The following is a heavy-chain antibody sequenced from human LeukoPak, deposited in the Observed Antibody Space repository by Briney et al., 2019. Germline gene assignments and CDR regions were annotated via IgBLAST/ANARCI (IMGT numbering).Heavy chain of an antibody. CDR3: AKGPLRGTAAAIDY. CDR1: GFTFNNYG. CDR2: ISYDGRNK. Sequence: GGSLRLSCAASGFTFNNYGMHWVRQAPGKGLEWVAVISYDGRNKHYPDSVKGRFTISRDISTDTLWLQMDSLRTEDTAEYYCAKGPLRGTAAAIDYWGQGTLVTVSS. D-gene: IGHD2-2*01. J-gene: IGHJ4*02. V-gene: IGHV3-30*18.